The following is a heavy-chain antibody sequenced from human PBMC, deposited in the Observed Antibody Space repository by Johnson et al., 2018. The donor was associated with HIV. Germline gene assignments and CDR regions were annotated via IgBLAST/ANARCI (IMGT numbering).Heavy chain of an antibody. CDR2: ISYDGSNK. CDR1: GFTFSSYG. D-gene: IGHD3-22*01. Sequence: QVQLVESGGGLVQPGGSLRLSCAASGFTFSSYGMHWVRQAPGKGLEWVAVISYDGSNKYYADSVKGRFTISRDNSKNTLYLQMNSLRAEDTAVYYCARDLHYDSSGYFPLDIWGQGTMVTGSS. CDR3: ARDLHYDSSGYFPLDI. J-gene: IGHJ3*02. V-gene: IGHV3-30*03.